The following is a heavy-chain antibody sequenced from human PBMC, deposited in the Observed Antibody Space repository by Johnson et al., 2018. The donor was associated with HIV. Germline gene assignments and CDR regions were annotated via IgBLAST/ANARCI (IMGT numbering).Heavy chain of an antibody. CDR1: GFTFSSYA. Sequence: VQVVESGGGVVQPGRSLRLSCAASGFTFSSYAMHWVRQAPGKGLEWVAVISYDGSNKYYADSVKGRFTISRDNSKNTLYLQMNSLRAEDTAVYYCARGYCSGGSCYSEYAFDIWGQGTMVTVSS. CDR3: ARGYCSGGSCYSEYAFDI. D-gene: IGHD2-15*01. J-gene: IGHJ3*02. V-gene: IGHV3-30-3*01. CDR2: ISYDGSNK.